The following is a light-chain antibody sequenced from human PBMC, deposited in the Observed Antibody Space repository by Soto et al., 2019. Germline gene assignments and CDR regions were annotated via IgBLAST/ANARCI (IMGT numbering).Light chain of an antibody. CDR2: GTS. CDR3: QQRNQWPPVT. CDR1: QSVSSKY. J-gene: IGKJ4*01. Sequence: EIVLTQSPGTLSLSPGERATLSCRASQSVSSKYLAWYQQKPGQAPRVLIYGTSIRASGVPERFSGGGSGTDFTLTITRLEPEDFAVYYCQQRNQWPPVTFGGGTRVEIK. V-gene: IGKV3D-20*02.